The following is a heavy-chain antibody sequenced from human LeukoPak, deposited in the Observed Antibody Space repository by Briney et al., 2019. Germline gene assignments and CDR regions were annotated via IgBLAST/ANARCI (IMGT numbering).Heavy chain of an antibody. J-gene: IGHJ3*02. CDR3: ARGLVIRQDDAFDI. CDR1: GASVTNYY. CDR2: MFYNGDT. Sequence: SETLSLTCTVSGASVTNYYWSWIRQPPGKGLEWIGYMFYNGDTDYNPSLKRRVIISVDTSKNQFSLKLTSVTAADTAVYYCARGLVIRQDDAFDIRGQGTMVTVSS. V-gene: IGHV4-59*02. D-gene: IGHD3-9*01.